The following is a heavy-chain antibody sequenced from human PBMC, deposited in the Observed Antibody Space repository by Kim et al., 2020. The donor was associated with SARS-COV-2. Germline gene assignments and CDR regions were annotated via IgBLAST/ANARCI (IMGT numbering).Heavy chain of an antibody. CDR3: VKDRTYYYDSSGYMTIDAFDI. Sequence: GGSLRLSCSASGFTFSSYAMHWVRQAPGKGLEYVSAISSNGGSTYYADSVKGRFTISRDNSKNTLYLQMSSLRAEDTAVYYCVKDRTYYYDSSGYMTIDAFDIWGQGTMVTVSS. V-gene: IGHV3-64D*09. CDR2: ISSNGGST. D-gene: IGHD3-22*01. CDR1: GFTFSSYA. J-gene: IGHJ3*02.